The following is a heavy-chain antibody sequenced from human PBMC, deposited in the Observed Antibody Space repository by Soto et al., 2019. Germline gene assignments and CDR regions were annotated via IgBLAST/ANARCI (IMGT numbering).Heavy chain of an antibody. CDR3: VRSWFDP. CDR1: GRTLRRYA. Sequence: QVQLVQCGAEVKKSGSSVRVSCKASGRTLRRYAIRCARQPPGQGLEWMGGIIPIFGTANYAQKFQGRVTITADESTSTAYMELSSLRSEDTAVYYCVRSWFDPWGQGTLVTVSS. CDR2: IIPIFGTA. J-gene: IGHJ5*02. D-gene: IGHD6-6*01. V-gene: IGHV1-69*12.